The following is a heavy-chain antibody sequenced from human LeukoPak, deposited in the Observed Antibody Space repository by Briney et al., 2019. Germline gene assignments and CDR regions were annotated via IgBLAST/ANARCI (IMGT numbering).Heavy chain of an antibody. J-gene: IGHJ4*02. Sequence: GGSLRLSCAASGFSFKSYSMSWIRQTPGKGLEWVANIKQDGSEKYYVDSVKGRFTISRDNAKNSLYLQMNSLRAEDTAVYYCARVSGSGRYRDWGQGTLVTVSS. V-gene: IGHV3-7*01. CDR3: ARVSGSGRYRD. D-gene: IGHD6-19*01. CDR1: GFSFKSYS. CDR2: IKQDGSEK.